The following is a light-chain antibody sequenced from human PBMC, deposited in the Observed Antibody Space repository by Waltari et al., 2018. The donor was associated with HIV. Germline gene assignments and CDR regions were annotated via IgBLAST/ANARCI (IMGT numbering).Light chain of an antibody. CDR3: LQQYTYPRT. Sequence: DIQMTQFPFSLSASVGDRVTITCRASQDISVDLGWYQQKPGKAPKRLIYGASNLESGVPSRFSGSRSGTEFTLTINGLQPEDVATYYCLQQYTYPRTFGQGNKLDIK. CDR2: GAS. J-gene: IGKJ2*01. V-gene: IGKV1-17*01. CDR1: QDISVD.